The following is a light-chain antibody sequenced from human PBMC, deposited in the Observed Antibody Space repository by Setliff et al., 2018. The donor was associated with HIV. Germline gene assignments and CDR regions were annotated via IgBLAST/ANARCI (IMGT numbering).Light chain of an antibody. V-gene: IGLV2-14*03. Sequence: QSALAQPASVSGSPGQSITISCTGTSSDVGSYNYVSWYQQHPGKAPKLVLYDVSNRPSGVSNRFSGSKSGNTASLTISGLQVEDEAGYYCSSYTSTNTLVFGGGTKVTVL. CDR1: SSDVGSYNY. J-gene: IGLJ3*02. CDR2: DVS. CDR3: SSYTSTNTLV.